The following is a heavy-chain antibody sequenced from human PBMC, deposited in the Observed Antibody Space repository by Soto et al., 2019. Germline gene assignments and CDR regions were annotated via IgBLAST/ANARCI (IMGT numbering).Heavy chain of an antibody. Sequence: GGSLRLSCAASGFTFSNYAIHWVRQAPGKGLEWVAVIWYDGSNKYYADSVKGRFTISRDNSKNTLYLQMNSLRAEDTAVYYCARGGTHMTTVTTYDDRGQGTLVTVSS. CDR3: ARGGTHMTTVTTYDD. CDR1: GFTFSNYA. D-gene: IGHD4-17*01. CDR2: IWYDGSNK. J-gene: IGHJ4*02. V-gene: IGHV3-33*08.